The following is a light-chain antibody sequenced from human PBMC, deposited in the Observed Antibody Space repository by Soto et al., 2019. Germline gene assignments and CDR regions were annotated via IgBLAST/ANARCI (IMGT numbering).Light chain of an antibody. CDR1: QSISSY. V-gene: IGKV1-39*01. J-gene: IGKJ2*01. CDR3: QQSYSTPYT. Sequence: DIQMTQSPSSLSASVGDRVTITCRASQSISSYLNWYQQKPGKAPKLLIYAASSLQSGVPSRFSGSGSDPDFTLTSSSLQPEDFATYYCQQSYSTPYTFGQGTKLEIK. CDR2: AAS.